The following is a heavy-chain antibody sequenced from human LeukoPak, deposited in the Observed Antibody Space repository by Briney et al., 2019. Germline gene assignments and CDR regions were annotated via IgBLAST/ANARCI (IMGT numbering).Heavy chain of an antibody. V-gene: IGHV4-34*01. D-gene: IGHD3-22*01. CDR2: INHSGST. CDR1: GGSFSGYS. Sequence: SETLSLPCDVYGGSFSGYSWSWIRQPPGKGLEWIGEINHSGSTNYNPSLKSRVTISVDTSKNQFSLKLSSVTAADTAVYYCARAPRHKYYYDSSRYHYFDYWGQGTLVTVSS. J-gene: IGHJ4*02. CDR3: ARAPRHKYYYDSSRYHYFDY.